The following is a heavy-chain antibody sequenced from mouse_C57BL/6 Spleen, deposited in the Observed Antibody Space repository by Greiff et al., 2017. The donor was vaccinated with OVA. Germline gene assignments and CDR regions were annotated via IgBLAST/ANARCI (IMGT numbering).Heavy chain of an antibody. D-gene: IGHD1-1*01. V-gene: IGHV1-53*01. J-gene: IGHJ1*03. CDR2: INPSNGGT. CDR3: ARRATVVATDWYFDV. Sequence: VKLQQPGTELVKPGASVKLSCKASGYTFTSYWMHWVKQRPGQGLEWIGNINPSNGGTNYNEKFKSKATLTVDKSSSTAYMQLSSLTSEDSAVYYCARRATVVATDWYFDVWGTGTTVTVSS. CDR1: GYTFTSYW.